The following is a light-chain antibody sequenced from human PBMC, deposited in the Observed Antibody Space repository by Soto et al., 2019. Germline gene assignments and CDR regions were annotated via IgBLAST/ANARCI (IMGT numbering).Light chain of an antibody. Sequence: QSVLTQPASVSGSPGQSITISCTGTSSDVGAYNYVSWYQHHPGKAPKLIIYDVSNRPSGVSNRFSGSKSGNTASLTISGLQAEDEADYYCTSYTTSSTVVFGGGTKLTVL. V-gene: IGLV2-14*03. J-gene: IGLJ2*01. CDR1: SSDVGAYNY. CDR3: TSYTTSSTVV. CDR2: DVS.